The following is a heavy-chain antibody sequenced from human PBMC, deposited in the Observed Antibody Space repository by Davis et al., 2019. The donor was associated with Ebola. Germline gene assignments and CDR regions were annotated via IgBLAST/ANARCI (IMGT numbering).Heavy chain of an antibody. CDR3: ANQDYGGNSGVDY. J-gene: IGHJ4*02. CDR1: GFTFSSYA. D-gene: IGHD4-23*01. CDR2: ISGSGGST. Sequence: GESLKISCAASGFTFSSYAISWVRQAPGKGLDWVSAISGSGGSTYYADSVKGRFTISRDNSKNTLYLHMNSLRAEDTAVYYCANQDYGGNSGVDYWGQGTLVTVSS. V-gene: IGHV3-23*01.